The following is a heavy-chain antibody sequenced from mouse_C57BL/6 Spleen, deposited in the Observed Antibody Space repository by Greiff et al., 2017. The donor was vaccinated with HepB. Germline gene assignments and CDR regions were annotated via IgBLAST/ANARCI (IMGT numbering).Heavy chain of an antibody. CDR2: IYPGDGDT. D-gene: IGHD2-4*01. V-gene: IGHV1-82*01. CDR3: ARSPSIYYDYYFDY. J-gene: IGHJ2*01. CDR1: GYAFSSSW. Sequence: VQLQQSGPELVKPGASVKISCKASGYAFSSSWMNWVKQRPGKGLEWIGRIYPGDGDTNYNGKFKGKATLTADKSSSTAYMQLSSLTSEDSAVYFCARSPSIYYDYYFDYWGQGTTLTVSS.